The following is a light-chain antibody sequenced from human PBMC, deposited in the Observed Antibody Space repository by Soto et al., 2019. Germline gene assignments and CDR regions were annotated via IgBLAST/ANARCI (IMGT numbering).Light chain of an antibody. CDR1: SRDGGGYNY. V-gene: IGLV2-14*01. Sequence: QSVLTHLASVSGSPGQSITISSTETSRDGGGYNYVSWYQQYPCKAPKLMIYGVTSRPSGVSNRFSGSKTGNTASLTISGLQAEDEAYYYCFSHRRGDSHVFGTGTKVTVL. CDR2: GVT. CDR3: FSHRRGDSHV. J-gene: IGLJ1*01.